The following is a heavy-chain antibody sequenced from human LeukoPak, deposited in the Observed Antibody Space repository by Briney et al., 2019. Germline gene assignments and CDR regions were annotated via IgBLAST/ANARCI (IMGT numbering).Heavy chain of an antibody. CDR1: GFTFSSYS. V-gene: IGHV3-21*01. CDR2: ISSSSSYI. Sequence: PGGSLRLSCAASGFTFSSYSMNWVRQAPGKGLEWVSSISSSSSYIYYADSLKGRFTISRDNAENSLYLQMNSLRAEDTAVYYCARDRVGTAMVVVFDYWGQGTLVTVSS. J-gene: IGHJ4*02. D-gene: IGHD5-18*01. CDR3: ARDRVGTAMVVVFDY.